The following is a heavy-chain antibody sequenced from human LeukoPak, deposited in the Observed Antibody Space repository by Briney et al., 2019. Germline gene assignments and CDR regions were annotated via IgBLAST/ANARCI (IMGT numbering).Heavy chain of an antibody. CDR3: ARRISMTASPFDM. CDR2: IYYADSST. Sequence: GESLKISCKGSGYSSASYWICCVRQMPGEGLEWMALIYYADSSTRYSPSFRGQVTVSVDKSINTAYLQWSSLKASDSAMYYCARRISMTASPFDMWGQGTMVTVSS. V-gene: IGHV5-51*01. CDR1: GYSSASYW. D-gene: IGHD3-22*01. J-gene: IGHJ3*02.